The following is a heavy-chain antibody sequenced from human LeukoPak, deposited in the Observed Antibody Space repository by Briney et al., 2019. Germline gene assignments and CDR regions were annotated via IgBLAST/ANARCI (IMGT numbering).Heavy chain of an antibody. CDR1: GFTFSSYS. Sequence: GGSLRLSCAASGFTFSSYSMNWVRQAPGKGLEWVSYISSSSSTIYYADSVKGRFTISRGNAKNSLYLQMNSLRAEDTAVYYCARGLQSDYWGQGTPVTVSS. V-gene: IGHV3-48*01. CDR3: ARGLQSDY. J-gene: IGHJ4*02. CDR2: ISSSSSTI. D-gene: IGHD4-11*01.